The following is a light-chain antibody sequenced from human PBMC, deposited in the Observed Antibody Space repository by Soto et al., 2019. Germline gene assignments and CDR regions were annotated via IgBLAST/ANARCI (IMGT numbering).Light chain of an antibody. CDR3: CSYGGSYALYV. V-gene: IGLV2-11*01. CDR2: DVS. J-gene: IGLJ1*01. CDR1: SSDVGGYNY. Sequence: QSALTQPRSVSGSPGQSVTISCTGTSSDVGGYNYVSWYQHHPGKAPKLMIYDVSERPSGVPDRFSGSKSGNTASLTISVLQAVDEADYYCCSYGGSYALYVFGTGTKVTVL.